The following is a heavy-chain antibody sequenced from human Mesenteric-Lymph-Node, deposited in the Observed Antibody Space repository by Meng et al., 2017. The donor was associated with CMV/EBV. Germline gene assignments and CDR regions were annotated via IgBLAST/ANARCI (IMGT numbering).Heavy chain of an antibody. J-gene: IGHJ4*02. CDR3: VHTSVTSVTTLFDF. Sequence: GFSVSNSGVGVGWIRQHHGRAMEWLALIFWDDVKRYNPSLKDRLTVTKDTSRNHVVLTLTRVDPVDTATYYCVHTSVTSVTTLFDFWGRGSLVTVSS. CDR1: GFSVSNSGVG. D-gene: IGHD4-17*01. CDR2: IFWDDVK. V-gene: IGHV2-5*02.